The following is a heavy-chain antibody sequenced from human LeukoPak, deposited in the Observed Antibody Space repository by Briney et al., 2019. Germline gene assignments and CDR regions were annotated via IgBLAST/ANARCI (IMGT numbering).Heavy chain of an antibody. Sequence: VASVTVSFTASGGTFTIYAISWVRQAPGQGLEWMGRIIPIFGTANYAQKFQGRVTITADKSTSTAYMELSSLRSEDTAVYYCARGVVVPAAMYHDAFDIWGQGTMVTVSS. D-gene: IGHD2-2*01. CDR1: GGTFTIYA. V-gene: IGHV1-69*06. CDR3: ARGVVVPAAMYHDAFDI. J-gene: IGHJ3*02. CDR2: IIPIFGTA.